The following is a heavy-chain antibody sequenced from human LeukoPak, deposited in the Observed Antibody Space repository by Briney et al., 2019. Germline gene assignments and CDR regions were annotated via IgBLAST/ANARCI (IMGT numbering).Heavy chain of an antibody. J-gene: IGHJ4*02. CDR3: VRDRGGYHYFDY. Sequence: GGSLRLSCAASGFTFSSYSMNWVRQAPGKGLEWVAIIWYDGSKSYYADSVKDRFTFSRDNSKNTVYLQMNGLRADDTAVYFCVRDRGGYHYFDYWGQGTLVTVSS. CDR2: IWYDGSKS. D-gene: IGHD3-16*02. CDR1: GFTFSSYS. V-gene: IGHV3-33*08.